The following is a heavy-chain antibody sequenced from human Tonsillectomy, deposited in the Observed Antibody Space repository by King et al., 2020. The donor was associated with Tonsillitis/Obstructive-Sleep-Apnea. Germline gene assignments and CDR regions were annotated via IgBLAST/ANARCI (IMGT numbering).Heavy chain of an antibody. CDR2: INPNSGGT. CDR1: GYTFTGYY. CDR3: AREEVGTTNYYYYGMDV. Sequence: QLVQSGAEVKKPGASVKVSCKASGYTFTGYYMHWVRQAPGQGLEWMGWINPNSGGTNYAQKFQGRVTMTRDTSISTAYMQVSRLRSDDTAVYYCAREEVGTTNYYYYGMDVWGQGTTVTVSS. J-gene: IGHJ6*02. V-gene: IGHV1-2*02. D-gene: IGHD1-26*01.